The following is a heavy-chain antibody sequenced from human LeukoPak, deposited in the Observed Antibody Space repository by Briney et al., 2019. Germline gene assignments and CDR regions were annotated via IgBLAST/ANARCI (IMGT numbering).Heavy chain of an antibody. V-gene: IGHV4-30-4*08. D-gene: IGHD1-26*01. CDR3: ARDWVGATGNFDY. CDR2: IYYSGST. Sequence: TSETLSLTCTVSGGSISSGDYYWSWIRQPPGKGLEWIGYIYYSGSTYYNPSLKSRVTISVDTSKNQFPLKLSSVTAADTAVYYCARDWVGATGNFDYWGQGTLVTVSS. CDR1: GGSISSGDYY. J-gene: IGHJ4*02.